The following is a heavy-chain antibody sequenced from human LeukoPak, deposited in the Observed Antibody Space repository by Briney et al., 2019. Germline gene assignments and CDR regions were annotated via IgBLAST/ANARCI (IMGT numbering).Heavy chain of an antibody. Sequence: PGGSLRLSCAASGFTFSDYYMSWIRQAPGKGLEWVSYISSSGSTIYYVDSVKGRFTISRDNAKNSLYLQMNSLRAEDTAVYYCARDARGLRYYYGMDVWGQGTTVTVSS. CDR3: ARDARGLRYYYGMDV. CDR1: GFTFSDYY. CDR2: ISSSGSTI. D-gene: IGHD2-15*01. V-gene: IGHV3-11*01. J-gene: IGHJ6*02.